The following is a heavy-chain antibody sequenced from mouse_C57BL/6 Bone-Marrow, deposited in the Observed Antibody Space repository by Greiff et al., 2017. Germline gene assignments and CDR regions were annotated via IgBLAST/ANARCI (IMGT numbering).Heavy chain of an antibody. CDR2: IRLKSDNYAT. CDR3: TDHYYGILYYCDY. D-gene: IGHD1-1*01. Sequence: EVKVEESGGGLVQPGGSMKLSCVASGFTFSNYWMNWVRQSPEKGLEWVAQIRLKSDNYATHYAESVKGRFTISRDDSKSSVYLQMNNLRAEDTGIYYCTDHYYGILYYCDYWGQCTTLTVSS. V-gene: IGHV6-3*01. CDR1: GFTFSNYW. J-gene: IGHJ2*01.